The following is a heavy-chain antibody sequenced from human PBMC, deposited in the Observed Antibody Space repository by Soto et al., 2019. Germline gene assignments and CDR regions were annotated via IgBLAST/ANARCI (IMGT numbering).Heavy chain of an antibody. CDR2: VSQGGAAAYLAEGDST. J-gene: IGHJ5*02. CDR1: GAFLNNFF. D-gene: IGHD3-16*01. Sequence: QVQLQESGPGLVRPSETLSLTCTVSGAFLNNFFWSWIRQTPGQGLEWIGCVSQGGAAAYLAEGDSTGYISSPESRATISLDLPKNQLSRRLTSVSAADTAVYYCARDRGGITVSSKPLGEWFDPWGQGTLVTVSS. V-gene: IGHV4-59*01. CDR3: ARDRGGITVSSKPLGEWFDP.